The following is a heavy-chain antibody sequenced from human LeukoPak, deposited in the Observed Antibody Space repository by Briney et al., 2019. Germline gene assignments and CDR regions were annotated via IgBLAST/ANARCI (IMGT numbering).Heavy chain of an antibody. V-gene: IGHV3-48*01. D-gene: IGHD1-1*01. J-gene: IGHJ3*02. CDR1: GFTFSSYG. CDR2: ISSSSSTI. Sequence: GGSLRLSCAASGFTFSSYGMNWVRQAPGKGLEWVSYISSSSSTIYYADSVKGRFTISRDNAKNSLYLQMNSLRAEDTAVYYCARDSPNYAFDIWGQGTMVTVSS. CDR3: ARDSPNYAFDI.